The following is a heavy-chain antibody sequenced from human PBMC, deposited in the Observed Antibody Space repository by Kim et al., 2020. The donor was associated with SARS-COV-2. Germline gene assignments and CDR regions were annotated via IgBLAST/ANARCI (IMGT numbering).Heavy chain of an antibody. J-gene: IGHJ4*02. CDR2: IYWDDDK. D-gene: IGHD3-22*01. Sequence: SGPTLVKPPQTLTLTCTFSGFSLSPSGVGVGWIRQPPGKALEWLALIYWDDDKRYSPSLKSRLTITKDTSKNQVVLTMTNMDPVDTATYYCAHSYYYDSGGYYYFDYWGQGTLVTVSS. CDR1: GFSLSPSGVG. V-gene: IGHV2-5*02. CDR3: AHSYYYDSGGYYYFDY.